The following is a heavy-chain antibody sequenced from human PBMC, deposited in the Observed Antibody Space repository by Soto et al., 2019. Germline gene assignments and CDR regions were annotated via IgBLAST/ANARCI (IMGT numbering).Heavy chain of an antibody. J-gene: IGHJ6*02. CDR2: INPSGGST. CDR3: ARASGQKQHYYYYYGMDV. V-gene: IGHV1-46*01. D-gene: IGHD1-1*01. Sequence: GASVKVSCKASGYTFTSYYMHWVRQAPGQGLEWMGIINPSGGSTSYAQKFQGRVTMTRDTSTSTVYMELSSLRSEDTAVYYCARASGQKQHYYYYYGMDVWGQGTTVTVSS. CDR1: GYTFTSYY.